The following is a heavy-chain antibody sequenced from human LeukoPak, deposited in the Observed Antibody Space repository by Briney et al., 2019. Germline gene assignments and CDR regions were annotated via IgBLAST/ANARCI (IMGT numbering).Heavy chain of an antibody. J-gene: IGHJ4*02. Sequence: GGSLRLSCAASGFTFSSYYMHWVRQAPGKGLVWVSHIKSDGSTTSYADSVKGRFTISRDNAKNTLYLQMNSLRAEDTAVYYCARMAVTSGNNYWGQGTPVTVSS. CDR1: GFTFSSYY. V-gene: IGHV3-74*01. CDR2: IKSDGSTT. D-gene: IGHD2-21*02. CDR3: ARMAVTSGNNY.